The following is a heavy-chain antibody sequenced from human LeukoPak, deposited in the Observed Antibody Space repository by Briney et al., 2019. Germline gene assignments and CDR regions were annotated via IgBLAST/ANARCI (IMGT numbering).Heavy chain of an antibody. Sequence: PSETLSLTCGVQGGSFSSYYWTWIRQSPGKGLEWIGEINESGSTNYNPSLKSRVSMSVDPSKNQFSLTLSSVTAADTAVYYCARVNINNWHSCDYWGQGTLVTVSS. D-gene: IGHD1-1*01. CDR1: GGSFSSYY. CDR3: ARVNINNWHSCDY. J-gene: IGHJ4*02. V-gene: IGHV4-34*01. CDR2: INESGST.